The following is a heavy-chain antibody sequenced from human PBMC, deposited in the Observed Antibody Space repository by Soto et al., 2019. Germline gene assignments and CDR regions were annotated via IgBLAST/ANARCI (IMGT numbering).Heavy chain of an antibody. Sequence: PGGSLRLSCAASGFTFSSYAMSWVRQAPGKGLEWVAAITDGGSSKYYADSVKGRFTISRDNSKNTLYLQMNSLRAEDTAVYYCARDRSYFDYWGQGTLVTVSS. CDR1: GFTFSSYA. D-gene: IGHD3-16*02. J-gene: IGHJ4*02. CDR2: ITDGGSSK. CDR3: ARDRSYFDY. V-gene: IGHV3-23*01.